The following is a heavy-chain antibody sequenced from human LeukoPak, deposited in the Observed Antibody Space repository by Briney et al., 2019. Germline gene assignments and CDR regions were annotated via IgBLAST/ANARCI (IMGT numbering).Heavy chain of an antibody. CDR3: AKMDSSSSKDY. V-gene: IGHV3-30*18. J-gene: IGHJ4*02. D-gene: IGHD6-6*01. CDR1: GFTFSSYG. Sequence: GGSLRLSCAASGFTFSSYGVHWVRQAPGKGLEWVAVISYDGSNKYYADSVKGRFTISRDNSKNTLYLQMNSLRAEDTAVYYCAKMDSSSSKDYWGQGTLVTVSS. CDR2: ISYDGSNK.